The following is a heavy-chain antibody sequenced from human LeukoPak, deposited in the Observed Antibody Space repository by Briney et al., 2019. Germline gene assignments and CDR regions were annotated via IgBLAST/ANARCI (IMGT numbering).Heavy chain of an antibody. V-gene: IGHV1-69*13. D-gene: IGHD4-17*01. J-gene: IGHJ5*02. CDR1: GGTFSSYA. Sequence: ASVKVSCKASGGTFSSYAISWVRQAPGQGLEWMGGIIPIFGTANYAQKFQGRVTITADESTSTAYIELSSLRSEDTAVYYCARGIQHGDSPNWFDPWGQGTLVTVSS. CDR2: IIPIFGTA. CDR3: ARGIQHGDSPNWFDP.